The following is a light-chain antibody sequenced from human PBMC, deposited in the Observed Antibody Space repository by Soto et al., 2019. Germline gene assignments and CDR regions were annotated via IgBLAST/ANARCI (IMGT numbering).Light chain of an antibody. J-gene: IGLJ2*01. CDR3: SSYTSSSTLVV. CDR2: DVT. Sequence: QSALTQPASVSGSPGQSITISCTGTSSDVGICNYVSWYQQHPGKAPKLIIYDVTNRPSGVSNRFSGSKSGNTASLTISGLQGEDEADYYCSSYTSSSTLVVFGGGTKLTVL. V-gene: IGLV2-14*01. CDR1: SSDVGICNY.